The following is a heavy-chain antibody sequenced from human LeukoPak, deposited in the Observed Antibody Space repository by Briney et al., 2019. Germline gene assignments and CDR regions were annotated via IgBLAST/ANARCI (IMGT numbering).Heavy chain of an antibody. V-gene: IGHV3-9*01. CDR1: GFTFDDYA. J-gene: IGHJ3*02. D-gene: IGHD3-22*01. CDR3: AKAASSGYYGDAFDI. CDR2: ISWNSGSI. Sequence: GGSLRLSCAASGFTFDDYAMHWVRQAPGKGLEWVSGISWNSGSIGYADSVKGRFTISRDNAKNSLYLQMNSLRAEDTALYYCAKAASSGYYGDAFDIWGQGTMVTVSS.